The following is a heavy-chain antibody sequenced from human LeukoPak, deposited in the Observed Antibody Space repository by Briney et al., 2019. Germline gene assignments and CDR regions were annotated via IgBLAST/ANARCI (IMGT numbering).Heavy chain of an antibody. CDR1: GYTLTELS. CDR2: FDPEDGET. J-gene: IGHJ4*02. CDR3: ATARGFWSGYYFDY. V-gene: IGHV1-24*01. Sequence: ASQKVSCKVSGYTLTELSMHWERQAPGKGLEWMGGFDPEDGETIYAQKFQGRVTMTEDTSTDTAYMELSSLRSEDTAVYYCATARGFWSGYYFDYWGQGTLVTVSS. D-gene: IGHD3-3*01.